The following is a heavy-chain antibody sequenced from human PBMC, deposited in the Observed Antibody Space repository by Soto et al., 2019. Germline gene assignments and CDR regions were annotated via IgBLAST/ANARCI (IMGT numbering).Heavy chain of an antibody. J-gene: IGHJ5*02. Sequence: TQSLTSPVSGGSIRSGGYYWSWIRKHPGKGLEWIGYIYYSGSTYYNPSLKSRVTISVDTSKNQFSLKLSSVTAADTAVYYCARAGSIVVVPANWFDPWGQGTQVTVSS. D-gene: IGHD2-2*01. CDR1: GGSIRSGGYY. V-gene: IGHV4-31*03. CDR3: ARAGSIVVVPANWFDP. CDR2: IYYSGST.